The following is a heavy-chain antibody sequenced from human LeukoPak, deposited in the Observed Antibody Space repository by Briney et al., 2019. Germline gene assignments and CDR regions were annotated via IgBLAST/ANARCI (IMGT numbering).Heavy chain of an antibody. CDR2: INPNSGGT. J-gene: IGHJ4*02. V-gene: IGHV1-2*02. CDR1: GYTFTGYY. D-gene: IGHD6-19*01. Sequence: ASVNVSCKASGYTFTGYYMHWVRQAPGQGLEWMGWINPNSGGTNYAQKFQGRVTMTRDTSISTAYMELSRLRSDDTAVYYCARGLFSGWALDYWGQGTLVTVSS. CDR3: ARGLFSGWALDY.